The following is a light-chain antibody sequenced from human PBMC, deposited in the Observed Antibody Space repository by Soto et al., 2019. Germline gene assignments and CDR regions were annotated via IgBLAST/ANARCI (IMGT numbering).Light chain of an antibody. CDR2: ASS. Sequence: DLQMTQSPSSLSASVGDRVTITCRASQSISGHLNWYQQKPTKAPKLLIYASSTLQSGVPSRFSGSGSGTDFTLTISSLQPEDFATYYCQQSYSSPSTFGQGTKLEIK. J-gene: IGKJ2*02. CDR1: QSISGH. CDR3: QQSYSSPST. V-gene: IGKV1-39*01.